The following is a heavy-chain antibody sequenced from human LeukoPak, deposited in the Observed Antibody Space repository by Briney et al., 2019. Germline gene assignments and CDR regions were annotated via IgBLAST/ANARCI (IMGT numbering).Heavy chain of an antibody. Sequence: GGSLRLSCAASGFTFHIYAMNWVRQAPGKGLEWVASISSSSSYIYYADSVKGRFTISRDNAKNSLYLQMNSLRAEDTAVYYCVRGFDGDYYDSNAYYLWGQGTLVTVSS. CDR3: VRGFDGDYYDSNAYYL. CDR1: GFTFHIYA. V-gene: IGHV3-21*01. J-gene: IGHJ5*02. CDR2: ISSSSSYI. D-gene: IGHD3-22*01.